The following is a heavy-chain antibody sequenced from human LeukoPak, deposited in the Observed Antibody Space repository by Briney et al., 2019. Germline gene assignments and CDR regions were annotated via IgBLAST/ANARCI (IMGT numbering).Heavy chain of an antibody. Sequence: ASVKVSCKVSGYALTELSIHWVRQAPGKGFEWMGGVDPKDGETIYAQNFQDRVTVTDDRSTDTPYMELRGLTSEDTALYYCAGDVLVSGGSYYHGFWGQGTLVTVSS. J-gene: IGHJ4*02. V-gene: IGHV1-24*01. CDR1: GYALTELS. CDR2: VDPKDGET. CDR3: AGDVLVSGGSYYHGF. D-gene: IGHD3-10*01.